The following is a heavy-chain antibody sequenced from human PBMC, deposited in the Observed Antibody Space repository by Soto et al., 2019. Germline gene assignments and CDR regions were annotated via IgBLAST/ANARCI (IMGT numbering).Heavy chain of an antibody. CDR3: ARFGTYYDSSGFAY. Sequence: PGGSLRLSCAASGFTSGHIWMPWFRQGPGKGLEWVSRIDSDGTSTTYADSVKGRFTISRDNAKNTLYLQMNSLRAEDTAVYYCARFGTYYDSSGFAYWGQGTLVTVSS. CDR2: IDSDGTST. J-gene: IGHJ4*02. D-gene: IGHD3-22*01. CDR1: GFTSGHIW. V-gene: IGHV3-74*01.